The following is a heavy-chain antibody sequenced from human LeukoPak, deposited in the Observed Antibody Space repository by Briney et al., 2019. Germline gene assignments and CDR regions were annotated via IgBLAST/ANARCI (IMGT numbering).Heavy chain of an antibody. CDR3: ARVSYYYGSGTGIYY. Sequence: SETLSLTCTVSGYSISSGYYWDWIRQPAGKGLEWIGRIYTSGSTNYNPSLKSRVTISVDTSKNQFSLKLSSVTAADTAVYYCARVSYYYGSGTGIYYWGQGTLVTVSS. CDR2: IYTSGST. D-gene: IGHD3-10*01. J-gene: IGHJ4*02. V-gene: IGHV4-61*02. CDR1: GYSISSGYY.